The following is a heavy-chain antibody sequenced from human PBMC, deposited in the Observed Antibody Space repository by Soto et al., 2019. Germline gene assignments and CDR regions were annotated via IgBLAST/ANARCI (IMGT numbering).Heavy chain of an antibody. D-gene: IGHD4-17*01. J-gene: IGHJ4*01. Sequence: QVQLVQSGAEVKKPGASVKGSCKDSGYTFTTYGITWVRQAPGQGLEWMGWISAYSGNTNYAQKLQGRLTVTTDTSTNTAYMDLRSLRSDDTAVYYCARVVKAGDYGDYGRYYFDYWGHGTLVTVSS. V-gene: IGHV1-18*04. CDR2: ISAYSGNT. CDR3: ARVVKAGDYGDYGRYYFDY. CDR1: GYTFTTYG.